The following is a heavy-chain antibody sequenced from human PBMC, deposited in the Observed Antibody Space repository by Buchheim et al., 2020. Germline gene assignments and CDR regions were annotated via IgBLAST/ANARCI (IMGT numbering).Heavy chain of an antibody. J-gene: IGHJ4*02. CDR3: AKDLEGGSMIVVVMFDY. CDR2: ISGSGGST. V-gene: IGHV3-23*01. CDR1: GFTFSSYA. D-gene: IGHD3-22*01. Sequence: EVQLLESGGGLVQPGGSLRLPCAASGFTFSSYAMSWVRQAPGKGLEWVSAISGSGGSTYYADSVKGRFTISRDNSKSTRYLQMNNLRAEDTAVYYCAKDLEGGSMIVVVMFDYWGQGTL.